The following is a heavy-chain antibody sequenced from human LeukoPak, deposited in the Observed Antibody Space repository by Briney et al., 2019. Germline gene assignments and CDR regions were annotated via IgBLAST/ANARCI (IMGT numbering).Heavy chain of an antibody. D-gene: IGHD2-2*02. CDR1: GYTFTSYY. V-gene: IGHV1-46*01. J-gene: IGHJ5*02. CDR3: VRAHGGHCSSTSCYTWSGWFDP. CDR2: INPSGGST. Sequence: ASVKVSCKASGYTFTSYYMHWVRQAPGQGLEWMGIINPSGGSTSYAQKFQGRVTMTRDMSTSTVYMELSSLRSEDTAVYYCVRAHGGHCSSTSCYTWSGWFDPWGQGTLVTVSS.